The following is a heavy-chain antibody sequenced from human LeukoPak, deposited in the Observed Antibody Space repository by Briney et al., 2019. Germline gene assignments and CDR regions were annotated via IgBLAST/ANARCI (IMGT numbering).Heavy chain of an antibody. CDR1: GGSISSYY. CDR3: ARGRGHYDFWSGYQYYMDV. J-gene: IGHJ6*03. V-gene: IGHV4-59*01. Sequence: SETLSLTCTVSGGSISSYYWSWIRQPPGKGLEWIGYIYYSGSTNYNPSLKSRVTISVDTSKNQFSLKLSSVTAADTAVYYCARGRGHYDFWSGYQYYMDVWGKGTTVTVSS. D-gene: IGHD3-3*01. CDR2: IYYSGST.